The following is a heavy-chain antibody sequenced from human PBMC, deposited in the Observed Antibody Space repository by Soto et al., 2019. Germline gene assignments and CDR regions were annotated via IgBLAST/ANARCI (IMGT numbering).Heavy chain of an antibody. Sequence: PSETLSLTCAVYGGSFSGYYWSWIRQPPGKGLEWIGEINHSGSTNYNPSLKSRVTISVDTSKNQFSLKLSSVTAADTAVYYCARGSLLWFGELLYYYYGMDVWGQGTTVTVSS. CDR3: ARGSLLWFGELLYYYYGMDV. CDR2: INHSGST. CDR1: GGSFSGYY. J-gene: IGHJ6*02. V-gene: IGHV4-34*01. D-gene: IGHD3-10*01.